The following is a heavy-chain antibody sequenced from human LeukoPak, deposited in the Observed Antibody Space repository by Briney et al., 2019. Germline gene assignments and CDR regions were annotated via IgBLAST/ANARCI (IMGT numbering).Heavy chain of an antibody. D-gene: IGHD3-22*01. CDR3: ARAPSPTYYDHRDFGY. CDR2: ISSSSSTI. J-gene: IGHJ4*02. V-gene: IGHV3-48*02. Sequence: PGGSLRLSCAASGFTFSSYSMNWVRQAPGKGLEWVSYISSSSSTIYYADSVKGRFTISRDNAKNSLYLQMNSLRDEDTAVYYCARAPSPTYYDHRDFGYWGQGTLVTVSS. CDR1: GFTFSSYS.